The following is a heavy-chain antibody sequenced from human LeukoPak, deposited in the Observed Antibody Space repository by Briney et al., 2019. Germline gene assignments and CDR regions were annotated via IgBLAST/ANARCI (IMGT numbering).Heavy chain of an antibody. D-gene: IGHD1-26*01. J-gene: IGHJ3*02. CDR1: GFTLSTSGVG. V-gene: IGHV2-5*02. Sequence: SGPTLVNPTQTLTLTCTFSGFTLSTSGVGVGWIRQPPGKALEWLALIYWDDDKRYSPSLKSRLTITKDTSKNQVVPTMTNMDPVDTATYYCAHRPILGGNDAFDIWGQGTMVTVSS. CDR3: AHRPILGGNDAFDI. CDR2: IYWDDDK.